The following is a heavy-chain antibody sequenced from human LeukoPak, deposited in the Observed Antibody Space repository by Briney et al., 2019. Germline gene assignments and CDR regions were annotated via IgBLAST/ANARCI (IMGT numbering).Heavy chain of an antibody. Sequence: PSETLSLTCSVSGGSISNSYWSWIRQPPGKGLEWIGYIYYSGSTNYNPSLKSRVTISVDTSKNQFSLKLSSVTAADTAVYYCARRDIDYDILTNWGQGTLVTVSS. CDR1: GGSISNSY. CDR3: ARRDIDYDILTN. J-gene: IGHJ4*02. D-gene: IGHD3-9*01. CDR2: IYYSGST. V-gene: IGHV4-59*08.